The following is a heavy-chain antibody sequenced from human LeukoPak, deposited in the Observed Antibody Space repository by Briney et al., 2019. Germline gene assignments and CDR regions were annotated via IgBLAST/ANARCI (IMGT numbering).Heavy chain of an antibody. CDR3: ARVKRGVVPAATGNIDY. J-gene: IGHJ4*02. V-gene: IGHV1-2*02. CDR2: INPNSGGT. CDR1: GYTFTGYY. D-gene: IGHD2-2*01. Sequence: ALVKVSCKASGYTFTGYYMHWVRQAPGQGLEWMGWINPNSGGTNYAQKFQGRVTMTRDTSISTAYMELSRLRSDDTAVYYCARVKRGVVPAATGNIDYWGQGTLVTVSS.